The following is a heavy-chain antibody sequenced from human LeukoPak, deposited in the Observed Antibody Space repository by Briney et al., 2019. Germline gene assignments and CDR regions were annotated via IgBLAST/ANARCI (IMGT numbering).Heavy chain of an antibody. J-gene: IGHJ5*02. CDR3: AGSPYDFWSGYYRGGTGWFDP. CDR2: IYYSGST. D-gene: IGHD3-3*01. CDR1: GGSISSYY. Sequence: PSETLSLTCTVSGGSISSYYWSWIRQHPGKGLEWIGYIYYSGSTNYNPSLKSRVTISVDTSKNQFSLKLSSVTAADTAMYYCAGSPYDFWSGYYRGGTGWFDPWGQGTLVTVSS. V-gene: IGHV4-59*01.